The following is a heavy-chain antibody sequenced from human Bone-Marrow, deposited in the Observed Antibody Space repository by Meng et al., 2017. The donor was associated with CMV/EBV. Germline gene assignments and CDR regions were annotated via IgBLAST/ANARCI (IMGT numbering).Heavy chain of an antibody. V-gene: IGHV3-30-3*01. D-gene: IGHD3-16*01. Sequence: GESLKISCAASGFTVSSYAMHWARQAPGKGLQWVAVMSFDASNKYYADSVKGRFTISRDNAKNSLYLQMNSLRAEDTAVYYCGGGSRHYYYYGMDVWGQGTTVTVSS. CDR1: GFTVSSYA. CDR2: MSFDASNK. CDR3: GGGSRHYYYYGMDV. J-gene: IGHJ6*02.